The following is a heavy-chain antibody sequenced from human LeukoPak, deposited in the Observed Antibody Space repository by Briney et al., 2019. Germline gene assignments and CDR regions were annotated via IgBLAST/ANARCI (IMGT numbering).Heavy chain of an antibody. CDR3: TTDHFDFWMTGNY. Sequence: GGSLRLSCAASGFTFSSYGMHWVRQAPGKGLEWVGRIKSKTDGGTTDYAAPVKGRFTISRDDSKNTLYLQVNSLKTEDTAVYYCTTDHFDFWMTGNYWGQGTLVTVSS. CDR1: GFTFSSYG. J-gene: IGHJ4*02. D-gene: IGHD3-3*01. CDR2: IKSKTDGGTT. V-gene: IGHV3-15*01.